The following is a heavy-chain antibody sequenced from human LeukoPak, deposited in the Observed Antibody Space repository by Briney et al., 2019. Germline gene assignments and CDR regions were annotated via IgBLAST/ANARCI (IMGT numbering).Heavy chain of an antibody. CDR3: VRDLMGMGATTAYLHH. D-gene: IGHD1-26*01. J-gene: IGHJ1*01. CDR2: ISRSSRHV. Sequence: PGGSLRLSCAASGFTFSDYSMNWVRQAPGKGLEWVSSISRSSRHVYYAGSVKGRFTISRDDGKNSLYLQMNSLRAEDMAVCYCVRDLMGMGATTAYLHHWGQGTLVTVSS. V-gene: IGHV3-21*06. CDR1: GFTFSDYS.